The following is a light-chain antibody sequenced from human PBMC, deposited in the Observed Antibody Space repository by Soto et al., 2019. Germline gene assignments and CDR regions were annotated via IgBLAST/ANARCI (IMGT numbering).Light chain of an antibody. Sequence: VLTQSPATRSLSPGERATLSCRATQSVSNYLAWYQQKPGQAPRLLIYDTTNRATGIPARFSGSGSGTDFTLTISGLEPEDFAVYYCQQRGSWPQYTFGGGTKVDIK. J-gene: IGKJ4*01. V-gene: IGKV3-11*01. CDR1: QSVSNY. CDR2: DTT. CDR3: QQRGSWPQYT.